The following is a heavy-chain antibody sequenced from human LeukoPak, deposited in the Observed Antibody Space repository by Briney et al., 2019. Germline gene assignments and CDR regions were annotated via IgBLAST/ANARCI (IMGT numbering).Heavy chain of an antibody. CDR2: IYYTGTF. V-gene: IGHV4-59*01. CDR3: AKGGGGFDS. CDR1: GASISTYY. J-gene: IGHJ4*02. D-gene: IGHD3-16*01. Sequence: ASETPSLTCTVSGASISTYYWSWIRQPPGKGLEWIGYIYYTGTFNYNPSLKSRVTISVDPSKNQFSLRLRSVIDADTAVYYCAKGGGGFDSWGQGILVTVSS.